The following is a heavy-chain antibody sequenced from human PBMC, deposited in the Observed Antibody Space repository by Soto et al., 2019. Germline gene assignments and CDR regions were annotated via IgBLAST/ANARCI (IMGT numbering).Heavy chain of an antibody. CDR3: ARSAISSTAFLDWFDP. D-gene: IGHD2-8*02. CDR1: GYSFTSYW. V-gene: IGHV5-10-1*01. Sequence: GESLKISCKGSGYSFTSYWISWVRQMPGKGLEWMGRIDPSDSYTNYSPSFQGHVTISADKSISTAYLQWSSLKASDTAMYYCARSAISSTAFLDWFDPWGQGTLVTVSS. J-gene: IGHJ5*02. CDR2: IDPSDSYT.